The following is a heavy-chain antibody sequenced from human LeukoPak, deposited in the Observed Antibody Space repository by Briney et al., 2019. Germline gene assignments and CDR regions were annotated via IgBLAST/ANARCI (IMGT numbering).Heavy chain of an antibody. CDR1: GFTFSSYE. Sequence: GGSLRLSCAASGFTFSSYEMNWVRQAPGKGLECVSYISSSGSTIYYADSVKGRITISRDNAKNSLYLQMNSLRAEDTAVYYCARGDSSRLLWFGELLRFNALDIWGQGTMVTVSS. CDR2: ISSSGSTI. D-gene: IGHD3-10*01. CDR3: ARGDSSRLLWFGELLRFNALDI. J-gene: IGHJ3*02. V-gene: IGHV3-48*03.